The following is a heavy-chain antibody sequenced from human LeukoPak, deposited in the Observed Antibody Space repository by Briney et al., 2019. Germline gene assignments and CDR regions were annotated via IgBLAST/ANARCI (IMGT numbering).Heavy chain of an antibody. D-gene: IGHD3-10*01. CDR3: ARGLMVRGVVYFDL. CDR2: ISSNSNFI. J-gene: IGHJ2*01. V-gene: IGHV3-21*01. CDR1: GFTFCSYT. Sequence: GGSLRLSCAASGFTFCSYTMNSVREGPGKGLEWGSSISSNSNFIYYADSMKGRLTISRDNAKNSLYLQMNSLRVEDTAVYYCARGLMVRGVVYFDLWGRGTLVTVSS.